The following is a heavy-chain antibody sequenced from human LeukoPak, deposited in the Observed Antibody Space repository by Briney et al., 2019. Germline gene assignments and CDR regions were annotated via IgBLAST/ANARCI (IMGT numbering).Heavy chain of an antibody. V-gene: IGHV1-69*04. J-gene: IGHJ5*02. Sequence: SVKVSCKASGGTFSSYAISWVRQAPGQGLEWMGRIIPIFGIANYAQKFQGRVTITADKSTSTAYMELSSLRSEDTAVYYCARDPAYCGGDCYSSRFDPWGQGTLVTVSS. D-gene: IGHD2-21*02. CDR1: GGTFSSYA. CDR3: ARDPAYCGGDCYSSRFDP. CDR2: IIPIFGIA.